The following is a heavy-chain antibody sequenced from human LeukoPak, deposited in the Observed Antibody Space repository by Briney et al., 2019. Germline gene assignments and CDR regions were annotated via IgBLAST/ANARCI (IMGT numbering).Heavy chain of an antibody. D-gene: IGHD4-17*01. Sequence: ASVKVSCKASGYTYTSYAMHWVRQAPGQRLERMGWINAGNGNTKYSQKFQGRVTITRDTSASTAYMELSSLRSEDTAVYYCARDKENGDYSYWGQGTLVTVSS. J-gene: IGHJ4*02. CDR1: GYTYTSYA. V-gene: IGHV1-3*01. CDR3: ARDKENGDYSY. CDR2: INAGNGNT.